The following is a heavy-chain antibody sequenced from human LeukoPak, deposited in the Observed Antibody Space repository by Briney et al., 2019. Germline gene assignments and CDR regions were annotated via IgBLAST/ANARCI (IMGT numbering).Heavy chain of an antibody. CDR3: ASANFSPFYDFWSGYNGFSKWFDP. V-gene: IGHV4-38-2*01. D-gene: IGHD3-3*01. Sequence: NPSETLSLTCAVSGYYIRSGYLWGWIRQSPGKGLEWLGSIYYSGTTYYNPSLKSRVTLTVDTSKNHFSLKLSSVTAAGTAVYYCASANFSPFYDFWSGYNGFSKWFDPWGQGTLVTVSS. J-gene: IGHJ5*02. CDR2: IYYSGTT. CDR1: GYYIRSGYL.